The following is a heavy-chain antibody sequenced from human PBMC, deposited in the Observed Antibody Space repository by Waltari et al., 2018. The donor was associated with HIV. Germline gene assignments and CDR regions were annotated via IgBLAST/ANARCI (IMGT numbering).Heavy chain of an antibody. CDR3: ARDVDRGRGNWFDP. D-gene: IGHD3-10*01. CDR2: INAGNGNT. J-gene: IGHJ5*02. V-gene: IGHV1-3*01. Sequence: QVQLVQSGAEVKRPGASVKVSCRTSGYIFTTYSMHWVRQAPGQRLEGMGWINAGNGNTKYSQKFQDRVTISRDTSASTVYMELISLRSEDTAVYYCARDVDRGRGNWFDPWGQGTLVTVSS. CDR1: GYIFTTYS.